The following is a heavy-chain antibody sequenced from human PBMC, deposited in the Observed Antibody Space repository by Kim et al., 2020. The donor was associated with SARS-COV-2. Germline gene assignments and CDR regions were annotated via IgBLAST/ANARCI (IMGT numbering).Heavy chain of an antibody. D-gene: IGHD2-21*01. J-gene: IGHJ6*01. CDR2: IGGGTRNI. CDR3: ARDGCCAGTRWALYYY. Sequence: GGSLRLSCAASGFDFGTHSMNWVRHIPGKGLEWVSSIGGGTRNIYYADSVKGRFTISRDNGKNSLYLQMNSLRAEDTAVYYCARDGCCAGTRWALYYY. V-gene: IGHV3-21*01. CDR1: GFDFGTHS.